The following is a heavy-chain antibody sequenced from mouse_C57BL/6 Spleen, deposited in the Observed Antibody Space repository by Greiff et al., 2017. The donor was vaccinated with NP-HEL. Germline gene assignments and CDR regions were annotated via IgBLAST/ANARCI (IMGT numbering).Heavy chain of an antibody. D-gene: IGHD2-3*01. J-gene: IGHJ3*01. CDR3: ASYDGYHLAY. Sequence: QVQLQQPGAELVIPGASVKLSCKASGYTFTSYWMHWVKQRPGQGLEWIGETSPSDSYTNYTQKFKGKSTLTVDKSSSTAYMQLSSLTSEDSAVYYCASYDGYHLAYWGQGTLVTVSA. CDR2: TSPSDSYT. CDR1: GYTFTSYW. V-gene: IGHV1-69*01.